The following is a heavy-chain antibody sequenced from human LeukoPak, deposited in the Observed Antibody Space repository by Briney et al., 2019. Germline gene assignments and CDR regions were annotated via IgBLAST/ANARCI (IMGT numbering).Heavy chain of an antibody. V-gene: IGHV1-24*01. D-gene: IGHD3-10*01. CDR2: FDPEDGET. CDR1: RYTLTELS. CDR3: ATVSRLGDPLLYWYFDL. Sequence: ASVKVSCKVSRYTLTELSMHWVRQAPGKGLEWMGGFDPEDGETIYAQKFQGRVTMTEDTSTDTAYMELSSLRSEDTAVYYCATVSRLGDPLLYWYFDLWGRGTLVTVSS. J-gene: IGHJ2*01.